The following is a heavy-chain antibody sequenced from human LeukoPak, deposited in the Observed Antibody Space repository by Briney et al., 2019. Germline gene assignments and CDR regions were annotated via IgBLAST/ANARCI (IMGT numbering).Heavy chain of an antibody. Sequence: PSQTLSLTCTVSGGSISSGGYYWSWIRQHPGKGLEWIGYIYYSGSTYYNPSLKSRFTISVDTSKNQFSLKLSSVTAADTAVYYCARAIQVTYYFDYWGQGTLVTVSS. CDR2: IYYSGST. CDR1: GGSISSGGYY. J-gene: IGHJ4*02. CDR3: ARAIQVTYYFDY. D-gene: IGHD2-21*02. V-gene: IGHV4-31*03.